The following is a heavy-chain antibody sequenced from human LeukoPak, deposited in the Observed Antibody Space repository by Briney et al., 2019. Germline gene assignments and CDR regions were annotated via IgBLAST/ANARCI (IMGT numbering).Heavy chain of an antibody. V-gene: IGHV4-34*01. CDR2: INHSGST. CDR1: GGSFSGYY. D-gene: IGHD6-13*01. Sequence: SETLSLTCAVYGGSFSGYYWTWIRQPPGEGLEWIGEINHSGSTNYNPSLKSRVTMSVDTSKNQFSLNLSSVTAADTAVYYCARGGSSIWYGDAFDIWGQGTVVTVSS. CDR3: ARGGSSIWYGDAFDI. J-gene: IGHJ3*02.